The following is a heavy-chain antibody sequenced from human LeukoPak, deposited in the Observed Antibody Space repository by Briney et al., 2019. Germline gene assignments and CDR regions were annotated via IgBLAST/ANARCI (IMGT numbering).Heavy chain of an antibody. CDR2: TYYRSKWYN. V-gene: IGHV6-1*01. D-gene: IGHD6-19*01. CDR1: GDSVSSNSVG. Sequence: SQTLSLTCDISGDSVSSNSVGWSWIRQSPSRGLEWLGRTYYRSKWYNDYAVSVKSRITINPDTSKNQFSLQLNSVTPEDTAVYYCARSSAWAFDYWGQGTLVTVSS. CDR3: ARSSAWAFDY. J-gene: IGHJ4*02.